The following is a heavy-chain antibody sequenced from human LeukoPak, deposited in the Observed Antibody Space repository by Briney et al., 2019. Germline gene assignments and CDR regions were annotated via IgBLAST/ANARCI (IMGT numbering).Heavy chain of an antibody. CDR2: LNPNSGNT. J-gene: IGHJ4*02. CDR1: GYTFTSYD. D-gene: IGHD2-15*01. V-gene: IGHV1-8*01. CDR3: ARGARGYCSGGSCLYDY. Sequence: ASVKVSCKASGYTFTSYDINWVRQATGHGLEWMGWLNPNSGNTGYAQKFQGRVTMTRNTSISTAYMELSSLRSEDTAVDYCARGARGYCSGGSCLYDYWGQGTLVTVSS.